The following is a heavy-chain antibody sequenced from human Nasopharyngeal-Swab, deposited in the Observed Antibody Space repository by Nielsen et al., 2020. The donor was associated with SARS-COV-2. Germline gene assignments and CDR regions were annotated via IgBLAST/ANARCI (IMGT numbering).Heavy chain of an antibody. D-gene: IGHD1-26*01. CDR2: INPNNGGT. J-gene: IGHJ4*02. CDR3: ARLEWEPQY. V-gene: IGHV1-2*06. Sequence: WVRQAPGQGLEWMGRINPNNGGTNYAQKFQGRVTMTRDTSISTAYMELSRLRSDDTAVYYCARLEWEPQYWGQGTLVTVSS.